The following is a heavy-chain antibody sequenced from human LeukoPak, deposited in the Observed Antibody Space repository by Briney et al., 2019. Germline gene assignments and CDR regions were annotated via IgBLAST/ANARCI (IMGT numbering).Heavy chain of an antibody. V-gene: IGHV3-30*01. J-gene: IGHJ4*02. CDR3: ASEDVDTGDF. CDR2: ISHDGTNK. CDR1: GFTFTNAG. Sequence: PGRSLRLSCAASGFTFTNAGIHWVRLAAGKGLEWVSFISHDGTNKYYSDSVDGRFTVSRLNSQNTVHPQMTDLRPDDTATYYCASEDVDTGDFWGQGTLVTVSS. D-gene: IGHD5-18*01.